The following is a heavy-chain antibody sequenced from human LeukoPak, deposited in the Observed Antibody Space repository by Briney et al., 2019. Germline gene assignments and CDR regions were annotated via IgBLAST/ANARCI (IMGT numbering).Heavy chain of an antibody. V-gene: IGHV3-30-3*01. CDR1: GFIFNTYS. Sequence: PGGSLGLSCAASGFIFNTYSIHWVRQAPGKGLEWVAVISSDGSIKYYADSVKGRFTISRDNSKNTLYLQMNSLRAEDTAVYYCARELTFGDFDIWGQGTMVTVSS. D-gene: IGHD2/OR15-2a*01. CDR3: ARELTFGDFDI. CDR2: ISSDGSIK. J-gene: IGHJ3*02.